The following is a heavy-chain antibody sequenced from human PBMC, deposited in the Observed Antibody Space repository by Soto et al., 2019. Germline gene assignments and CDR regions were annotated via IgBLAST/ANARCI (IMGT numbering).Heavy chain of an antibody. D-gene: IGHD1-26*01. V-gene: IGHV1-3*01. CDR2: IRAGDDKT. Sequence: QVQLVQSGAEVKKPGASVKLSCRAVGYNVTTQTMTWVRQAPGQSLEWMGWIRAGDDKTKYSQKFQGRVTITSDTSASTVYMDLTSLTSEDTAVYYCARDIVTLGPRANDAFDLWGKGTLVTVSS. CDR1: GYNVTTQT. J-gene: IGHJ3*01. CDR3: ARDIVTLGPRANDAFDL.